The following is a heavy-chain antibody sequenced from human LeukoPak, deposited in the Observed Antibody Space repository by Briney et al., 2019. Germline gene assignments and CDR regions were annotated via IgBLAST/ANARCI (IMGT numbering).Heavy chain of an antibody. V-gene: IGHV3-30-3*01. D-gene: IGHD2-2*02. CDR1: GFTFSSYA. CDR3: ARLGYCSSTSCYILSLDY. J-gene: IGHJ4*02. CDR2: ISYDGSNK. Sequence: QPGRSLRLSCAASGFTFSSYAMHWVRQAPGKGLEWVAVISYDGSNKYYADSVKGRFTISRDNSKNTLYLQMNSLRAEDTAVYYCARLGYCSSTSCYILSLDYWGQGTLVTVSS.